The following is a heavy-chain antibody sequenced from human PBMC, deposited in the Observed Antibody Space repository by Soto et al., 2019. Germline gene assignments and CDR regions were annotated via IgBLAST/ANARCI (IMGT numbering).Heavy chain of an antibody. J-gene: IGHJ4*02. V-gene: IGHV4-59*08. Sequence: SETLSLTCTVSGSSISSYYWSWIRQPPGKGLEWIGYIYYSGSTNYNPSLKSRVTISVDTSKNQFSLKLSSVTAADTAVYYCARHKGGYDLYSLDYWGQGTLVTSPQ. D-gene: IGHD5-12*01. CDR2: IYYSGST. CDR1: GSSISSYY. CDR3: ARHKGGYDLYSLDY.